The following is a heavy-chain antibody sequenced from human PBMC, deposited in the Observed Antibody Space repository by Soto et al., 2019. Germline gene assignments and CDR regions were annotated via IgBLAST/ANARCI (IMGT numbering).Heavy chain of an antibody. Sequence: ASVKVSCKASGYTFTSYGISWVRQAPGQGLEWMGWISSYNGNTNYAQKLQGRVTMTTDTSTSTAYMELRSLRSDDTAVYYCARLRSPPGYFDYWGQGTLVTVSS. CDR3: ARLRSPPGYFDY. CDR1: GYTFTSYG. V-gene: IGHV1-18*01. J-gene: IGHJ4*02. CDR2: ISSYNGNT. D-gene: IGHD5-12*01.